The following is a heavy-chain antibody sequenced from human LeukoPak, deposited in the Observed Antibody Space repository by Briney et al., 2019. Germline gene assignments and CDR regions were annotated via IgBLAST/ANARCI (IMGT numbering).Heavy chain of an antibody. D-gene: IGHD6-19*01. CDR2: ISSSSSYT. J-gene: IGHJ4*02. V-gene: IGHV3-11*03. CDR3: ARYEVVGYSSGWSLSYFDY. Sequence: PGGSLRLSCAASGFTFSDYYMSWIRQAPGKGLEWVSYISSSSSYTNYADSVKGRFTISRDNAKNSLYLQMNSLRAEDTAVYYCARYEVVGYSSGWSLSYFDYWGQGTLVTVSS. CDR1: GFTFSDYY.